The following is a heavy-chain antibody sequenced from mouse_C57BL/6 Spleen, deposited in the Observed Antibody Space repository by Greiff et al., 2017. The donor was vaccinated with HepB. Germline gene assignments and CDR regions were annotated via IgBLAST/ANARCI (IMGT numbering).Heavy chain of an antibody. D-gene: IGHD2-4*01. CDR2: INPNNGGT. CDR1: GYTFTDYY. V-gene: IGHV1-26*01. CDR3: AREGTIYYDYDY. Sequence: EVQLQQSGPELVKPGASVKISCKASGYTFTDYYMNWVKQSHGKSLEWIGDINPNNGGTSYNQKFKGKATLTVDKSSSTAYMELRSLTSEDSAVYYCAREGTIYYDYDYWGQGTTLTVSS. J-gene: IGHJ2*01.